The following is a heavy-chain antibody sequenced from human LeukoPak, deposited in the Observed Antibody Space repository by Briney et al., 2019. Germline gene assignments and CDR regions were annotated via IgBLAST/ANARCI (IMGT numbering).Heavy chain of an antibody. CDR1: GFTFSSYS. CDR2: ISSSSSYI. Sequence: PGGSLRLSCAASGFTFSSYSMNWVRRAPGKGLEWVSSISSSSSYIYYADSVKGRFTISRDNAKNSLYLQMNSLRAEDTAVYYCARGQQQLFDYWGQGTLVTVSS. CDR3: ARGQQQLFDY. V-gene: IGHV3-21*01. J-gene: IGHJ4*02. D-gene: IGHD6-13*01.